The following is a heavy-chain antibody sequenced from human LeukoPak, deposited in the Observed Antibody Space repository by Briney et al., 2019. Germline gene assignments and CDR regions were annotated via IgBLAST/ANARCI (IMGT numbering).Heavy chain of an antibody. CDR2: IYYSGST. J-gene: IGHJ4*02. CDR1: SGSINSGSYC. V-gene: IGHV4-61*01. CDR3: ARRAGYTSSWYEY. D-gene: IGHD6-13*01. Sequence: SETLSLTCTVSSGSINSGSYCWNWIRQPPGKGLEWIGYIYYSGSTNYNPSLKSRVTISVDTAKNQLSLKLSSVTAADTAVYYCARRAGYTSSWYEYWGQGTLVTVSS.